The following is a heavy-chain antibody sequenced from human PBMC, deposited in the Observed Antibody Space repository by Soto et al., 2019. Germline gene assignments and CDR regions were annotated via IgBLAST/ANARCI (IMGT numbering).Heavy chain of an antibody. CDR2: FYPGDFDT. V-gene: IGHV5-51*01. CDR1: GYSFSNYW. CDR3: ARRLYVGSAYYYDY. D-gene: IGHD3-22*01. Sequence: GESLKISCKGSGYSFSNYWIGWVRQMPGKGLEWMAIFYPGDFDTRYSPSFQGQVTISADKSISTAYLQWSSLEASDTAMYYCARRLYVGSAYYYDYWGQGTLVTVSS. J-gene: IGHJ4*02.